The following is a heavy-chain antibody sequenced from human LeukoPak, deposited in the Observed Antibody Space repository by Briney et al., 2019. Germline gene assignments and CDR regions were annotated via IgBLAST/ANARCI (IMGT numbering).Heavy chain of an antibody. V-gene: IGHV3-23*01. CDR3: AKSRLEQQLVRRYFDY. J-gene: IGHJ4*02. CDR2: ISDSGGST. CDR1: GFTFSNYA. D-gene: IGHD6-13*01. Sequence: GGSLRLSCAASGFTFSNYAMSWVRQAPGKGLEWVSVISDSGGSTYYADSVKGRFTISRDNSKNTLYLQMNSLRVDDTAVYYCAKSRLEQQLVRRYFDYWGQGTLVTVSS.